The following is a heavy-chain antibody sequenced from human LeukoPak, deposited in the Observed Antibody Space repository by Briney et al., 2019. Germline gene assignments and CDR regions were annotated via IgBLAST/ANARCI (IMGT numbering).Heavy chain of an antibody. CDR1: GFTFSSYA. Sequence: PGGSLRLSCAAPGFTFSSYAMSWVRQAPGKGLEWVSAISGSGGSTYYADSVKGRFTISRDNSKNTLYLQMNSLRAEDTDVYSRAKDSLLLWFRELWVDYWGQGTLVTVSS. J-gene: IGHJ4*02. D-gene: IGHD3-10*01. CDR3: AKDSLLLWFRELWVDY. CDR2: ISGSGGST. V-gene: IGHV3-23*01.